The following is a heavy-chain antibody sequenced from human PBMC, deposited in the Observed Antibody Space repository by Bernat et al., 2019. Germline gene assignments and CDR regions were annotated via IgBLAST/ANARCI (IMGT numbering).Heavy chain of an antibody. V-gene: IGHV3-74*01. Sequence: EVQLVESGGGLVQPGGSLRLSCAASGFTFSSYWMHWVRQAPGTGLVWVSRINSDGRSTSYADSVKGRFTISRDNDKNTLYLQMNSLSAEDTAVYYCARGPGYGDYFDYWGQGTLVTVSS. D-gene: IGHD4-17*01. CDR3: ARGPGYGDYFDY. CDR1: GFTFSSYW. CDR2: INSDGRST. J-gene: IGHJ4*02.